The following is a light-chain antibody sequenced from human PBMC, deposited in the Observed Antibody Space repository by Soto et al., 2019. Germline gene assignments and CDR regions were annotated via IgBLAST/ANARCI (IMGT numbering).Light chain of an antibody. J-gene: IGLJ2*01. CDR1: SSDVGGYKY. CDR3: NSYGGTNNYVV. CDR2: DVN. Sequence: QSVLTQPPSASGSPGQSVTISCTGTSSDVGGYKYVSWYRQHPGKAPQLIIYDVNKRPSGVPDRFSGSKSGNTASLTVSGLHAEDEADYFCNSYGGTNNYVVFGGGTKLTVL. V-gene: IGLV2-8*01.